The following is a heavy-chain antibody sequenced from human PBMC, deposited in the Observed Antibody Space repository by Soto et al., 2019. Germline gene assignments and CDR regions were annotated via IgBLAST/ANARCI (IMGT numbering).Heavy chain of an antibody. D-gene: IGHD1-20*01. CDR2: ISSSGSYI. V-gene: IGHV3-21*01. CDR3: ARDNWNDPFDY. Sequence: EVQLVESGGGLVKPGGSLRLSCAASGFTFSSYSMNWVRQAPGKGLEWVSSISSSGSYIYYADSVKGRFTISRDNAKNSLYLQMNSLRAEDTAVYYCARDNWNDPFDYWGQGTLVTVSS. J-gene: IGHJ4*02. CDR1: GFTFSSYS.